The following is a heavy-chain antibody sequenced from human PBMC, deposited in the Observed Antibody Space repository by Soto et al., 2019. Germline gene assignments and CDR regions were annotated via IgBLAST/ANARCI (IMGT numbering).Heavy chain of an antibody. CDR3: ARLWSDAFDI. CDR1: GFTFSSYD. J-gene: IGHJ3*02. CDR2: IGTAGDT. D-gene: IGHD2-8*02. Sequence: VRLSCAASGFTFSSYDMHWVRQATGKGLEWVSAIGTAGDTYYPGSVKGRFTISRENAKNSLYLQMNSLRAGDTAVYYCARLWSDAFDIWGQGTMVTVSS. V-gene: IGHV3-13*01.